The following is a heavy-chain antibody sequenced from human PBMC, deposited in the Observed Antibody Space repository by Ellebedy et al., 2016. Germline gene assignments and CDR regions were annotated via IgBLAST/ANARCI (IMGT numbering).Heavy chain of an antibody. CDR1: GFTFSSYA. CDR3: AQGRGSGWYVFDY. V-gene: IGHV3-23*01. J-gene: IGHJ4*02. Sequence: GGSLRLSCAASGFTFSSYAMSWVRQAPGKGLEWVSSISGSGGTTYYADSVKGRFTISRDNSKNTLYLQMNRLRAEETAVYYCAQGRGSGWYVFDYWGQGTLVTVSS. D-gene: IGHD6-19*01. CDR2: ISGSGGTT.